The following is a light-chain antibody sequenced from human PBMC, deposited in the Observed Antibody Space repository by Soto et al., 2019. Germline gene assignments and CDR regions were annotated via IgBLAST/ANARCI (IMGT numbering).Light chain of an antibody. Sequence: GDRVTITCRASQRISGWLAWYQQKPGRAPKLLIYDASSLESGVPSRFSGSGSGTEFTLTISSLQPDDFASYYCQQYNSYPRTFGQGTKVEIK. CDR1: QRISGW. V-gene: IGKV1-5*01. J-gene: IGKJ1*01. CDR3: QQYNSYPRT. CDR2: DAS.